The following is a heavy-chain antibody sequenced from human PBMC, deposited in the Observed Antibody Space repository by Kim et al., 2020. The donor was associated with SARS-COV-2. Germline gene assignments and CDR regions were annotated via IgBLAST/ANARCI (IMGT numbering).Heavy chain of an antibody. CDR3: ARHFSSGSYFGNWFDP. V-gene: IGHV4-39*01. D-gene: IGHD3-10*01. J-gene: IGHJ5*02. Sequence: SLKSRVTISVDTSKNQFSLKLSSVTAADTAVYYCARHFSSGSYFGNWFDPWGQGTLVTVSS.